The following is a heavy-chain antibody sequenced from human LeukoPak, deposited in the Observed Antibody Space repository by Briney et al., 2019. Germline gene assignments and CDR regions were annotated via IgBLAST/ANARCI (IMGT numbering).Heavy chain of an antibody. CDR3: TRRYNYDSSGYYYVRDAFDI. CDR2: IRSKIYGGTP. CDR1: GFNFGDYA. D-gene: IGHD3-22*01. J-gene: IGHJ3*02. Sequence: PGGSLRLSCTTSGFNFGDYAMTWVRQAPGKGLEWVGFIRSKIYGGTPEYAASVKGRFTISRDDSRSIAYLQMNSLKTEDTAVYYCTRRYNYDSSGYYYVRDAFDIWGQGTMVTVSS. V-gene: IGHV3-49*04.